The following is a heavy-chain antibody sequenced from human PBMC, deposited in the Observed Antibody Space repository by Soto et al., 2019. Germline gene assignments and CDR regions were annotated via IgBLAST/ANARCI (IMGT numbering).Heavy chain of an antibody. V-gene: IGHV3-23*01. CDR3: TRAPFVVETAPTKFDY. D-gene: IGHD2-21*02. CDR2: ISSSGGST. Sequence: PGGSLRLSCAASGVTFSSYAMSWVRQAPGKGLEWVSVISSSGGSTYYADSVKGRFTISRDTSKTTLYLQMNSLKSEDTAVYFCTRAPFVVETAPTKFDYWGQGTPVTVSS. CDR1: GVTFSSYA. J-gene: IGHJ4*02.